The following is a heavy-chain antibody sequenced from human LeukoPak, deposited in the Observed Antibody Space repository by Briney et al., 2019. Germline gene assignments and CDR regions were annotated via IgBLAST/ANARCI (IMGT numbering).Heavy chain of an antibody. V-gene: IGHV4-59*01. D-gene: IGHD1-26*01. Sequence: PSETLSLTCTVSGGSFSSYYWNWIRQPPGKGLEWIGYIYYSGNTDYNPSLKSRVTMSLDTSKNQFSLSLSSVTAADTAVYYCARETRLHSGSYSNDAFDIWGQGTMVTVSS. CDR3: ARETRLHSGSYSNDAFDI. J-gene: IGHJ3*02. CDR2: IYYSGNT. CDR1: GGSFSSYY.